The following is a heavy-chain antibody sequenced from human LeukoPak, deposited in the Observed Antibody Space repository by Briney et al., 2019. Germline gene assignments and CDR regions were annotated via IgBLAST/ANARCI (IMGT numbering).Heavy chain of an antibody. CDR3: ARGTTVRDYYYYYMDV. J-gene: IGHJ6*03. D-gene: IGHD4-11*01. CDR1: GFTFSSCW. V-gene: IGHV3-74*01. CDR2: INSDGSST. Sequence: GGSLRLSCAASGFTFSSCWMHWVRQAPGKGLVWVSRINSDGSSTSYADSVKGRFTISRDNAKNTLYLQMNSLRAEDTAVYYCARGTTVRDYYYYYMDVWGKGTTVTISS.